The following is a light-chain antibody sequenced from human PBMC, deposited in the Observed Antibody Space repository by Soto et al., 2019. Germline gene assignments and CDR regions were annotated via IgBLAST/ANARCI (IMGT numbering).Light chain of an antibody. Sequence: EIVLTQSPGTLSLSPGERATLSCGASPSVGSSYLAWYQQKPGQPPRLLIYGASSRATGIPDRFSGSGSGTDFTLTISRLESEDFAVYYCQQYGSSPITFGQGTRLESK. CDR3: QQYGSSPIT. CDR1: PSVGSSY. CDR2: GAS. J-gene: IGKJ5*01. V-gene: IGKV3-20*01.